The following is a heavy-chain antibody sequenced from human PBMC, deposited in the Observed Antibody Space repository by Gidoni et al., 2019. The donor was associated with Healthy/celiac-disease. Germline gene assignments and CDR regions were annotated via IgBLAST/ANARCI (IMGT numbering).Heavy chain of an antibody. J-gene: IGHJ6*02. V-gene: IGHV3-23*01. D-gene: IGHD1-26*01. CDR3: ANDEWEGPHYYGMDV. Sequence: EVQLLESGGGLVQPGGSLRLSCAASGFTFSSYAMSWVRQAPGKGLGWVSAISGSGGSTYYADSVKGRFTISRDNSKNTLYLQMNSLRAEDTAVYYCANDEWEGPHYYGMDVWGQGTTVTVSS. CDR1: GFTFSSYA. CDR2: ISGSGGST.